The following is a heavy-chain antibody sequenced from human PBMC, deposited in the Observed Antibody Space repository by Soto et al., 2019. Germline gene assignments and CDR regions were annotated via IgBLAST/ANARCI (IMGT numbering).Heavy chain of an antibody. V-gene: IGHV3-9*01. Sequence: EVQLVESGGGLVQPGRSLRLSCVASGFTFYNHGMHWVRQAPGRGLEWVSGITCSSDSMDYADSVKGRFTISRDNAKNSLYPQMNSLRPEDTALYYCAKDDSGFSGYMDVWGKGNTVTVSS. CDR2: ITCSSDSM. CDR1: GFTFYNHG. CDR3: AKDDSGFSGYMDV. J-gene: IGHJ6*03. D-gene: IGHD3-10*01.